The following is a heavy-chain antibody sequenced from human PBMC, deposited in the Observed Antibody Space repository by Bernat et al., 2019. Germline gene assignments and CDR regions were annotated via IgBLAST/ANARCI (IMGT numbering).Heavy chain of an antibody. CDR2: IRNKTNNYAT. Sequence: VQLVESGGGLVQPGGSLKLSCAASGFTVSGSAMHWVRQASGRGLEWVGRIRNKTNNYATAYGASVKGRFTISRDDKKNTAYLQMNSLKTEDTAVYYCITAKDYYMDVWGEGTTVTVSS. V-gene: IGHV3-73*02. CDR1: GFTVSGSA. D-gene: IGHD2-15*01. J-gene: IGHJ6*03. CDR3: ITAKDYYMDV.